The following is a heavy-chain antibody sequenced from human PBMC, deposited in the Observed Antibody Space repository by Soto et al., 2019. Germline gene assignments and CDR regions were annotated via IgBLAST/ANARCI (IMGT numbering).Heavy chain of an antibody. CDR1: GGTFSTSS. D-gene: IGHD4-17*01. V-gene: IGHV1-69*12. CDR3: ARGHDYGGNSDAFDI. J-gene: IGHJ3*02. Sequence: QVQLVQSGAAVKKPGSSVKVSCKASGGTFSTSSINWVRQAPGQGLEWMGGIIPIFGTSDYAQKFQGRITITADESTRTVYMELRSLRSEDTAFYYCARGHDYGGNSDAFDIWGQGTMVTVSS. CDR2: IIPIFGTS.